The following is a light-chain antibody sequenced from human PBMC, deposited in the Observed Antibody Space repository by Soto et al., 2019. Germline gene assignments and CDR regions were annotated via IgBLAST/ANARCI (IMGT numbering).Light chain of an antibody. J-gene: IGKJ5*01. CDR3: QQRSSWPIT. Sequence: EIVLTQFPGTLSLSPGERATLSCRASQSVTSSSLAWYQQKVGRAPRVLIYGASNRATGIPDRFSGSGSGTDFTLTITGLEPEDFAVYYCQQRSSWPITFGQGTRLEIK. V-gene: IGKV3D-20*02. CDR2: GAS. CDR1: QSVTSSS.